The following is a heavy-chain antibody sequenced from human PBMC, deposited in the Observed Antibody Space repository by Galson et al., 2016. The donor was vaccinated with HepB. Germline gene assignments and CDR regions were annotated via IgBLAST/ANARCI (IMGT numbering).Heavy chain of an antibody. Sequence: QSGAEVKKPGESLRISCKGSAYSFTSYWIGWVRQMPGKGLEWMAMIYPGDSDTRYSPSFQGQVTISADKSISTAYLPWRSLKASDTAMYYCARRGIAVAGRGGIDSRGQGTLVTGSS. CDR1: AYSFTSYW. D-gene: IGHD6-19*01. J-gene: IGHJ4*02. CDR3: ARRGIAVAGRGGIDS. CDR2: IYPGDSDT. V-gene: IGHV5-51*01.